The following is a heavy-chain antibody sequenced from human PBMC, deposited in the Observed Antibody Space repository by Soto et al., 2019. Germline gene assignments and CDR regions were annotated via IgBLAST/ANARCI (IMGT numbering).Heavy chain of an antibody. Sequence: PGGSLRLSCAGSGFAFSSYWMSWVRQAPGNGLEWVANINPDGSQKWYVDSVKGRFTISRDNAKNSLYLQMNSLRVDDTAVYYCARGDYYDTSGPLSDVFDTWGQGTMVTVSS. V-gene: IGHV3-7*04. D-gene: IGHD3-22*01. J-gene: IGHJ3*02. CDR3: ARGDYYDTSGPLSDVFDT. CDR1: GFAFSSYW. CDR2: INPDGSQK.